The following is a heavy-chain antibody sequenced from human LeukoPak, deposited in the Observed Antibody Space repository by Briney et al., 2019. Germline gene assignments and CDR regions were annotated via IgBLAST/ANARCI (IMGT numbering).Heavy chain of an antibody. V-gene: IGHV4-39*01. Sequence: SETLSLTCTVSGGSISSSSYYWGWLRQPPGKGPEWIGSIYYSGSTYYNPSLKSRVTISVDTSKNQFSLKLSSVTAADTAVYYCARGGALSSLDTAMLYWGQGTLVTVSS. CDR1: GGSISSSSYY. J-gene: IGHJ4*02. D-gene: IGHD5-18*01. CDR2: IYYSGST. CDR3: ARGGALSSLDTAMLY.